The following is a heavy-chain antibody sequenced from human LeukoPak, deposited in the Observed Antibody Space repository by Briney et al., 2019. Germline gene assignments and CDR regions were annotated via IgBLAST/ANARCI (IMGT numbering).Heavy chain of an antibody. CDR2: IYYSGST. CDR3: ARDPRSGYCSGGSCYSGN. Sequence: ASETLSLTCTVSGGSISSSSYYWGWIRQPPGKGLEWIGSIYYSGSTYYNPSLKGRVTISVDTSKNQFSLKLSSVTAADTAVYYCARDPRSGYCSGGSCYSGNWGQGTLVTVSS. V-gene: IGHV4-39*07. CDR1: GGSISSSSYY. J-gene: IGHJ4*02. D-gene: IGHD2-15*01.